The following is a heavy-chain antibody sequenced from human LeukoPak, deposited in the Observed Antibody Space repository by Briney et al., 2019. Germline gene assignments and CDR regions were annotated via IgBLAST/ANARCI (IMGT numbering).Heavy chain of an antibody. J-gene: IGHJ4*02. CDR1: GFTFIDYD. CDR3: ARGGLQVSGIDEFDY. CDR2: IGIRGDT. D-gene: IGHD6-19*01. V-gene: IGHV3-13*01. Sequence: GGSLRLSCAASGFTFIDYDMHWGRQVIGKGLEWVSAIGIRGDTHYSGSVKGRVTISRENAESSLYLQMNSLRAEDTAVYYCARGGLQVSGIDEFDYWGQGPLVTVSS.